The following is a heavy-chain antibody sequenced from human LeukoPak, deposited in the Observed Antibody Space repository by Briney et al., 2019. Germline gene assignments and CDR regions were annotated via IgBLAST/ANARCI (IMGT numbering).Heavy chain of an antibody. Sequence: SCXASGFTFSSYGMDWVRQAPGKGLEGGAVISYEGSNKYYADSVKGGFNISRYNSKNTLYLQMNSLRAEDTAVYYCEAYYGGMDVWGQGTTVTVSS. CDR1: GFTFSSYG. V-gene: IGHV3-30*03. J-gene: IGHJ6*02. CDR3: EAYYGGMDV. CDR2: ISYEGSNK.